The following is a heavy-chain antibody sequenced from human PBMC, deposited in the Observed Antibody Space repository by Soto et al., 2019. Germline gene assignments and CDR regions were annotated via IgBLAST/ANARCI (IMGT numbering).Heavy chain of an antibody. D-gene: IGHD3-10*01. CDR2: FDNGGNT. J-gene: IGHJ6*03. V-gene: IGHV3-66*01. Sequence: VQLVESGGGVVQPGGSLRLSCAVSGFTVSSYYMSWVRQPPGKGPEWVALFDNGGNTYYAESVKGRFTISRDSSENTLDLQXXXXXXXXXXXXXXXXXXXXXXXXRCYGVPMDVWGKGTTVTVSS. CDR1: GFTVSSYY. CDR3: XXXXXXXXXXRCYGVPMDV.